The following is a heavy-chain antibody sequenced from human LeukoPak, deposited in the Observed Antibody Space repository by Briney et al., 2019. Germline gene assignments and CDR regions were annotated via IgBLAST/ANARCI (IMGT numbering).Heavy chain of an antibody. CDR1: GGSISSYY. CDR2: ICYSGST. J-gene: IGHJ5*02. V-gene: IGHV4-59*08. Sequence: SETLSLTCTVSGGSISSYYWSWIRQPPGKGLEWIGYICYSGSTNYNPSLKSRVTISVDTSKNQFSLKLSSVTAADTAVYYCARHPETAIDWFDPWGQGTLVTVSS. CDR3: ARHPETAIDWFDP. D-gene: IGHD2-21*02.